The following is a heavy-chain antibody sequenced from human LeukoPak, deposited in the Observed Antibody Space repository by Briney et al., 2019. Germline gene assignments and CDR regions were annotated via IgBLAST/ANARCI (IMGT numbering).Heavy chain of an antibody. D-gene: IGHD2-21*01. CDR1: GFTFSTYW. CDR2: INSDGSST. V-gene: IGHV3-74*01. CDR3: TRGDYSFDY. J-gene: IGHJ4*02. Sequence: GGSLRMSCAASGFTFSTYWMHWVRQVPTKALVWVSRINSDGSSTSYADSVKRRLTIARDNIKNTLYLQMNSLTAEDTAVYYCTRGDYSFDYWGQGTLVTV.